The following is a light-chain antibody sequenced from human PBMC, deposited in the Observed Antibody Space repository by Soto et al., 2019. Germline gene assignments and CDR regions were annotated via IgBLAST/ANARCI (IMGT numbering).Light chain of an antibody. V-gene: IGKV3-11*01. CDR1: QGVGRV. J-gene: IGKJ4*01. Sequence: EIVLTQSPATLSLSPGERDALACRASQGVGRVLAWYQQKPGQTPRLLIYDASNRATGIPARFSGSGSEPDFTLALDNLEPEDFAVYYCQQRCSCPLTCGGGPKVELQ. CDR2: DAS. CDR3: QQRCSCPLT.